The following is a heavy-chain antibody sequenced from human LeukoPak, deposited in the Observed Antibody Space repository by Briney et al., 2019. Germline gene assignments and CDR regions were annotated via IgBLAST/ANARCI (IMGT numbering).Heavy chain of an antibody. CDR2: INPNSGGT. V-gene: IGHV1-2*04. Sequence: ASVKVSCKASGYTFTGYYMHWVRQAPGQGLEWMGWINPNSGGTNYAQKFQGWVTMTRDTSISAAYMELSRLRSEDTAVYYCARDSSYSSSWYDYWGQGTLVTVSS. CDR1: GYTFTGYY. J-gene: IGHJ4*02. D-gene: IGHD6-13*01. CDR3: ARDSSYSSSWYDY.